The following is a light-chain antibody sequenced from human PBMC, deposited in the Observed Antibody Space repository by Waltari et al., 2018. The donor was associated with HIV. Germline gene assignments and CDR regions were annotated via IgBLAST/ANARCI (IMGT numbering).Light chain of an antibody. J-gene: IGKJ1*01. V-gene: IGKV4-1*01. CDR3: QQYYSTPPWT. CDR2: WAS. Sequence: DIIMTQSPDSLAVSLGERATINCKSSQSVLYSSNNKNYLAWYQQKPGQPPKLIIYWASSREAGVPDRLSGSGSGTDFTLTISSLQAEDVAVYYCQQYYSTPPWTFGQGTKVEV. CDR1: QSVLYSSNNKNY.